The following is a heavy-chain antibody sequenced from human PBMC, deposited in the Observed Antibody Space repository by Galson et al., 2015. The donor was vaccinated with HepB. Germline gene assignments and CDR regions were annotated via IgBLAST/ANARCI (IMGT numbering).Heavy chain of an antibody. V-gene: IGHV1-18*04. Sequence: SVKVSCKASGYTFTSYGISWVRQAPGQGLEWMGWISAYNGNTNYAQKLQGRVTMTRDTSTRTVYMELSSLRSEDTAVYYCARGGYTYGFDYWGQGTLVTVSS. CDR3: ARGGYTYGFDY. J-gene: IGHJ4*02. CDR2: ISAYNGNT. CDR1: GYTFTSYG. D-gene: IGHD5-18*01.